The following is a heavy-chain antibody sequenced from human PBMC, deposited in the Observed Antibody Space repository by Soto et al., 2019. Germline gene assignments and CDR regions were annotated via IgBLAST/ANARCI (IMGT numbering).Heavy chain of an antibody. D-gene: IGHD4-17*01. CDR1: GFTFSSYG. J-gene: IGHJ4*02. CDR2: ISYDGSNK. V-gene: IGHV3-30*18. CDR3: AKAKRDYADYVSPFDY. Sequence: QVQLVESGGGVVQPGRSLRLSCAASGFTFSSYGVHWVRQAPGKGLEWVAVISYDGSNKYYADSVKGRFTISRDNSKNTLYLQMNSLRAEDTAVYYCAKAKRDYADYVSPFDYWGQGPLVTVSS.